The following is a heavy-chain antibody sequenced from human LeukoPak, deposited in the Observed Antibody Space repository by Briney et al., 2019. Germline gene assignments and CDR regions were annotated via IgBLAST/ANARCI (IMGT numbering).Heavy chain of an antibody. V-gene: IGHV1-18*01. Sequence: ASVKVSCKASGYTFTSYGISWVRQAPGQGLEWMGWISAYNGNTNYAQKLRGRVTMTTDTSTSTAYMELRSLRSDDTAVYYCARDPAKNCGGDCSPSNWFDPWGQGTLVTVSS. CDR1: GYTFTSYG. CDR3: ARDPAKNCGGDCSPSNWFDP. J-gene: IGHJ5*02. CDR2: ISAYNGNT. D-gene: IGHD2-21*02.